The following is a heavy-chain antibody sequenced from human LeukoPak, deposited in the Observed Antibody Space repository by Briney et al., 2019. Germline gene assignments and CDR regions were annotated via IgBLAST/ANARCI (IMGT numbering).Heavy chain of an antibody. D-gene: IGHD4-17*01. J-gene: IGHJ5*02. CDR1: GFTFNIYA. Sequence: PGGSLRLSCAVTGFTFNIYALSWVRQAPGKGLEWVSTISDSGAATYYADSVKGRFTISRDNSKNTLYLQLNSLRAEDTAQYYCAKGDDFGESWGQGTLVTVSS. V-gene: IGHV3-23*01. CDR2: ISDSGAAT. CDR3: AKGDDFGES.